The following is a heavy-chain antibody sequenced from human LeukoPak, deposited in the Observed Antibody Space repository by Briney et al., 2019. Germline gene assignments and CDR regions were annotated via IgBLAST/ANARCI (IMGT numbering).Heavy chain of an antibody. D-gene: IGHD3-16*02. J-gene: IGHJ5*02. CDR3: ARSHYVWGSYRNNWFDP. CDR1: GGSISSGSYY. Sequence: PSQTLSLTCTVSGGSISSGSYYWSWIRQPAGKGLEWIGRIYTSGSTNYNPSLKSRVTISVDTSKNQFSLKLSSVTAADTAVYYCARSHYVWGSYRNNWFDPWGQGTLVTVSS. V-gene: IGHV4-61*02. CDR2: IYTSGST.